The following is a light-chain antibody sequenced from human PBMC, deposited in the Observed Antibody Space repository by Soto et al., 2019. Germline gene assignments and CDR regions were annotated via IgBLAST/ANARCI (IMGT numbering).Light chain of an antibody. J-gene: IGKJ4*01. CDR1: QNVSSS. V-gene: IGKV3-11*01. CDR3: QERFSWSRGFT. Sequence: EIVLTQTPAALSLSPRESATLSCRASQNVSSSVAWYQQSPGQAPRLLIYDESNRATGIPARLSGRGSGIEFTLTISGLEPEDFAMYYWQERFSWSRGFTFGGGTKLEIK. CDR2: DES.